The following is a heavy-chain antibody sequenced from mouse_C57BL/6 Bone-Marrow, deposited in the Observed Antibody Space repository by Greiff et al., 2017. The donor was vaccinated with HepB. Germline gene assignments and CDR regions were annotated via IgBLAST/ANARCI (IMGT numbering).Heavy chain of an antibody. CDR2: INPYNGGT. J-gene: IGHJ1*03. D-gene: IGHD1-1*01. V-gene: IGHV1-19*01. CDR3: ASRGGFYYGSSYGYFDV. CDR1: GYTFTDYY. Sequence: VQLQQSGPVLVKPGASVKMSCKASGYTFTDYYMNWVKQSHGKSLEWIGVINPYNGGTSYNQKFKGKATLTVDKSSSTAYMEINSLKSEDSAVYYGASRGGFYYGSSYGYFDVWGTGTTVTVSS.